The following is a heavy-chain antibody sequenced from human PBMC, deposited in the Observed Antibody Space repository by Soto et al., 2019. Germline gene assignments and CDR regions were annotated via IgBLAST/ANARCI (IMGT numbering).Heavy chain of an antibody. Sequence: PGGSLRLSCAASGFTFSSYSMNWVRQAPGKGLEWVSYISSSSSTIYYADSVKGRFTISRDNAKNSLYLQMNSLRAEDTAVYYCARDVGIVGATLDYWGQGTLVTVSS. CDR2: ISSSSSTI. J-gene: IGHJ4*02. CDR3: ARDVGIVGATLDY. D-gene: IGHD1-26*01. V-gene: IGHV3-48*01. CDR1: GFTFSSYS.